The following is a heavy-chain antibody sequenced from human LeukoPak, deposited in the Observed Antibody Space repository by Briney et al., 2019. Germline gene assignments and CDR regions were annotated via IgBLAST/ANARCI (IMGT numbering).Heavy chain of an antibody. CDR3: ARRQSTYCSSTSCYRRDVDY. V-gene: IGHV4-39*01. CDR2: IYYSGST. D-gene: IGHD2-2*01. Sequence: PSETLSLTCTVSGSSISSSSYYWGWIRQPPGKGLEWIGSIYYSGSTYYNPSLKSRVTISVDTSKNQFSLKLSSVTAADTAVYYCARRQSTYCSSTSCYRRDVDYWGQGTLVTVSS. CDR1: GSSISSSSYY. J-gene: IGHJ4*02.